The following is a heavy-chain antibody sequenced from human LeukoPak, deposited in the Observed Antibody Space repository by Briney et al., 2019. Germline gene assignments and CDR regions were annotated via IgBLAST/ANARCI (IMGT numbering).Heavy chain of an antibody. CDR1: GFTFSSYA. CDR3: EGQQLV. D-gene: IGHD6-13*01. V-gene: IGHV3-23*01. J-gene: IGHJ4*02. Sequence: PGGSLRLSCAASGFTFSSYAMSWVRQAPGKGLEWVSGISGIGGRTYYADSVKGRFSISRDNSKNTVYLQMNSLRAEDTAVYYCEGQQLVWGQGTLVTVSS. CDR2: ISGIGGRT.